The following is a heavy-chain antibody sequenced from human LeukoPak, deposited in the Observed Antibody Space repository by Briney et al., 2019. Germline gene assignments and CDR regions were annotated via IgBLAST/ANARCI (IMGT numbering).Heavy chain of an antibody. CDR3: ARHNNGYTY. D-gene: IGHD5-24*01. CDR2: IKQDGSEK. V-gene: IGHV3-7*03. CDR1: GFSISTYY. J-gene: IGHJ4*02. Sequence: PGGSLRLSCAASGFSISTYYMSWVRQAPGKGLEWVANIKQDGSEKYYGDSVKGRFTISRDKAKNSLYLQMNSLRVDDTAMYYCARHNNGYTYWGQGTLVTVSS.